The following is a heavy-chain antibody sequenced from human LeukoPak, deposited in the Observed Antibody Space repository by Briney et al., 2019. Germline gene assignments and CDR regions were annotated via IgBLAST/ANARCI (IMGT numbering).Heavy chain of an antibody. CDR2: IYTSGST. V-gene: IGHV4-4*07. D-gene: IGHD1-26*01. Sequence: SETLSLTCTVSGGSISSYYWSWIRQPAGKGLEWIGRIYTSGSTNYNPSLKSRVTISVDRSKNQFSLKLSSVTAADTAVYYCARGSGSYSPFDYWGQGTLVTVSS. J-gene: IGHJ4*02. CDR3: ARGSGSYSPFDY. CDR1: GGSISSYY.